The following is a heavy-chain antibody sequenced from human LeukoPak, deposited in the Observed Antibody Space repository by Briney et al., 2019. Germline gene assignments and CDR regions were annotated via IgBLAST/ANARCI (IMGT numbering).Heavy chain of an antibody. CDR2: IYSGGST. V-gene: IGHV3-66*01. CDR1: GFTVSSDY. J-gene: IGHJ4*02. D-gene: IGHD3-22*01. CDR3: ATWAHSGYWIATFDY. Sequence: GGSLRLSCAASGFTVSSDYMSWVRQAPGKGLEWVSVIYSGGSTYYADSVKGRFTISRDNSKNTRYLQTDSLRVEDTAVYYCATWAHSGYWIATFDYWGQGTLVTVSS.